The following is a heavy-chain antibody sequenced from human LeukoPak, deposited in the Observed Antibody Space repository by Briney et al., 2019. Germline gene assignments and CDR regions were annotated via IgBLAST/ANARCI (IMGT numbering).Heavy chain of an antibody. J-gene: IGHJ6*03. V-gene: IGHV4-4*02. D-gene: IGHD3-3*01. CDR2: IYHSEST. CDR3: ARDHKYDFWSGYYLGSYMDV. Sequence: PSGTLSLTCAVSGGSISSSNWWSWVRQPPGKGLEWIGEIYHSESTNYNPSLKSRVTISVDKSKNQFSLKLSSVTAADTAVYYCARDHKYDFWSGYYLGSYMDVWGKGTTVTVSS. CDR1: GGSISSSNW.